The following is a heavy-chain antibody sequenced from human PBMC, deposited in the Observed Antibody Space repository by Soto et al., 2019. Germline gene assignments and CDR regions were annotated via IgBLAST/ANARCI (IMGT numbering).Heavy chain of an antibody. V-gene: IGHV4-59*08. J-gene: IGHJ5*02. CDR3: ARQAPRITIFGVVPKNNWFDP. D-gene: IGHD3-3*01. CDR1: GGSISSYY. Sequence: QVQLQESGPGLMKPSETLSLTCTVSGGSISSYYWSWIRQPPGKGLEWIGYIYYSGSTNYNPSLKSRVTISLDTSKNQFSLKLSSVTAADTAVYYCARQAPRITIFGVVPKNNWFDPWGQGTLVTVSS. CDR2: IYYSGST.